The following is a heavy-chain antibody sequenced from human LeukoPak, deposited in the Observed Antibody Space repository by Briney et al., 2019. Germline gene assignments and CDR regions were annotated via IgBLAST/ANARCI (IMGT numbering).Heavy chain of an antibody. CDR3: ASLQSGYYLVSY. V-gene: IGHV4-31*11. D-gene: IGHD3-3*01. CDR1: GASISSGNYY. J-gene: IGHJ4*02. CDR2: IYYSGST. Sequence: PSETLSLTCAVSGASISSGNYYWSWIRQNPGKDLEWIGYIYYSGSTDYNPSLKSRVTISLDTSKNQFSLDLRSVTAADTAIYYCASLQSGYYLVSYWGQGTLVTVSS.